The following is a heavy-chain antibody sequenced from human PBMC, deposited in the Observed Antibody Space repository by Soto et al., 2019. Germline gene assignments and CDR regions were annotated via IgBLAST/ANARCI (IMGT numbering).Heavy chain of an antibody. D-gene: IGHD3-3*01. CDR1: GFTFSSSV. CDR3: ARDLLHYDFWSGYSAYFYYGMDV. V-gene: IGHV3-48*03. CDR2: ISDSGGTV. Sequence: PGGSLRLSCAASGFTFSSSVMNWVRQAPGQGLEWVSYISDSGGTVYYADSVKGRFTVSRDNAQNSVYLQMNSLRTEDTAVYYCARDLLHYDFWSGYSAYFYYGMDVWGPGTTVTVSS. J-gene: IGHJ6*02.